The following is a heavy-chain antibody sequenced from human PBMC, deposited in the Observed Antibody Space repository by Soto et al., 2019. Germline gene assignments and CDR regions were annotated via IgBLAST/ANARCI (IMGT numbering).Heavy chain of an antibody. D-gene: IGHD3-22*01. Sequence: GASVKVSCKGFGYIFTGYYIHWVRQAPGQGLEWMGWINPASGSTSYAQKFQGRVTMTRDTSTSTVYMELSSLRSEDTAVYYCARVRRSGGYYYGYWGQGAPVTVSS. CDR2: INPASGST. CDR3: ARVRRSGGYYYGY. CDR1: GYIFTGYY. J-gene: IGHJ4*02. V-gene: IGHV1-46*01.